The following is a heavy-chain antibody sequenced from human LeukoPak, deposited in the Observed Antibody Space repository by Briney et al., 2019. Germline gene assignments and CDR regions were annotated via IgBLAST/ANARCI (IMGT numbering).Heavy chain of an antibody. D-gene: IGHD3-9*01. CDR2: ISAYNGNT. Sequence: GASVKVSCKASGYTFTSYGISWVRQAPGQGLEWMGWISAYNGNTNYAQKLQGRVTMTTDTSTSTAYMELRSLRSDDMAVYYCARPAGYHDILTGYLDYWGQGTLVTVSS. CDR1: GYTFTSYG. CDR3: ARPAGYHDILTGYLDY. J-gene: IGHJ4*02. V-gene: IGHV1-18*03.